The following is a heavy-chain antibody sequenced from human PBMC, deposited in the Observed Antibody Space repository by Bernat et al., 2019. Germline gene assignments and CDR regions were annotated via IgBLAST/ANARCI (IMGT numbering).Heavy chain of an antibody. CDR3: ARHRLRSSHSPLDY. D-gene: IGHD6-13*01. CDR1: GGSISSSSYY. Sequence: QLQLQESGPGLVKPSETLSLTCTVSGGSISSSSYYWGWIRQPPGKGLEWIGTIYYSGNTYYNPSLKSRVTISVDTSKNQFSLKLSSVTAADTAVYYCARHRLRSSHSPLDYWGQGTLVTVSS. V-gene: IGHV4-39*01. CDR2: IYYSGNT. J-gene: IGHJ4*02.